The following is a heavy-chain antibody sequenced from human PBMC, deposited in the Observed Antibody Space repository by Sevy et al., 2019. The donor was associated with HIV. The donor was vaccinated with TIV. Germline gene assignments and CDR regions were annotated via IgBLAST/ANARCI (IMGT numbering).Heavy chain of an antibody. CDR2: FDPEDAKT. J-gene: IGHJ4*02. CDR1: GYTLTEFS. CDR3: AITGECYSDSSGYFDY. V-gene: IGHV1-24*01. D-gene: IGHD3-22*01. Sequence: ASVKVSCKISGYTLTEFSMHWVRQVPGKGLEWMGSFDPEDAKTIYAQKFQGRVTMTEDTSTDTAYMELRSLRSEDTAMYYCAITGECYSDSSGYFDYWGQGTLVTVSS.